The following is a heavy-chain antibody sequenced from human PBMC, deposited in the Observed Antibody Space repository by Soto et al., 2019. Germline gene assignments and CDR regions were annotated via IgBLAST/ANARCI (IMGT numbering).Heavy chain of an antibody. J-gene: IGHJ4*02. V-gene: IGHV3-30*18. CDR2: ISYDGSNK. D-gene: IGHD6-19*01. CDR3: AKFGGLYSSGWDGDY. Sequence: PGGSLRLSCAASGFTFSSYGMHWVRQAPGKGLEWVAVISYDGSNKYYADSVKGRFTISRDNSKNTLYLQMNSLRAEDTAVYYCAKFGGLYSSGWDGDYWGQGTLVTVSS. CDR1: GFTFSSYG.